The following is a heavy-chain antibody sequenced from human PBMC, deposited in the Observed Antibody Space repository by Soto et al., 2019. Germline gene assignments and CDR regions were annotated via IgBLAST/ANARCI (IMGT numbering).Heavy chain of an antibody. CDR1: GGSISSGGYS. CDR2: IYHSGST. Sequence: PSETLSLTCAVSGGSISSGGYSWSWIRQPPGKGLEWIGYIYHSGSTYYNPSLKSRVTISVDRSKNRFSLKLSSVTAADTAVYYCARATSSGYYLTGFDPWGQGTLVTVSS. J-gene: IGHJ5*02. V-gene: IGHV4-30-2*01. CDR3: ARATSSGYYLTGFDP. D-gene: IGHD3-22*01.